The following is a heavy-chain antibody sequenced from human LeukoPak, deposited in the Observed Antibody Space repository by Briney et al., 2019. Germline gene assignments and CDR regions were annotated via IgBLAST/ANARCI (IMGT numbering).Heavy chain of an antibody. CDR2: ISSSGSTI. V-gene: IGHV3-11*01. D-gene: IGHD5-24*01. Sequence: GGSLRLSCAASGFTFSDYCMSWIRQAPGKGLGWVSYISSSGSTIYYADSVKGRFTISRDNAKNSLYLQMNSLRAEDTAVYCCARRRTDGYNYWFDPWGQGTLVTVSS. CDR1: GFTFSDYC. CDR3: ARRRTDGYNYWFDP. J-gene: IGHJ5*02.